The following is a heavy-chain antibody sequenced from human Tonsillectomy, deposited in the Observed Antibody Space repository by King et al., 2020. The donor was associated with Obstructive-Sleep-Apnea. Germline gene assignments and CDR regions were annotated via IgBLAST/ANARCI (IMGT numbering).Heavy chain of an antibody. D-gene: IGHD6-19*01. CDR1: GGSFSGYY. J-gene: IGHJ5*02. CDR2: INHSGST. Sequence: HVQLQQWGAGLLKPSETLSLTCAVYGGSFSGYYWSWLRQPPGKGLEWIGEINHSGSTNYNPSLKSRVTISVDTSKNQFSLKLSSVTAADTAVYYCARRGIAVAGTGRVRRYNWFDPWGQGTLVTVSS. CDR3: ARRGIAVAGTGRVRRYNWFDP. V-gene: IGHV4-34*01.